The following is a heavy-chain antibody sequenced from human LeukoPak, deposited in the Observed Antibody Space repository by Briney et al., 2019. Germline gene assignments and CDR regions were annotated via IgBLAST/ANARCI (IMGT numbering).Heavy chain of an antibody. V-gene: IGHV4-59*01. J-gene: IGHJ5*02. CDR2: IYYSGST. CDR1: GDSIGTYY. CDR3: ASHVAMVRGVGWFDP. D-gene: IGHD3-10*01. Sequence: SETLSLACTVSGDSIGTYYWSWIRQPPGKGLEWIGHIYYSGSTKYNPSLKSRVTISVDTSKNQFSLKLSSVTAADTAVYYCASHVAMVRGVGWFDPWGQGTLVTVSS.